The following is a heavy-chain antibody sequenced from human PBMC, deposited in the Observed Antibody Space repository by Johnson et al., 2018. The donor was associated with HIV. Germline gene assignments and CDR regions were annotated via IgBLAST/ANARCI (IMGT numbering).Heavy chain of an antibody. V-gene: IGHV3-23*04. J-gene: IGHJ3*02. Sequence: EKLVESGGGLVQPGGSLRLSCAASGFTFSSYAMSWVRQAPGKGLEWVSALSGSGGRTCYANSVKGRFTISRDNSKNALYLQMNSLRAEETAVYYCAREGGIVAAQGDAFDIWGQGTMVTVSS. CDR2: LSGSGGRT. D-gene: IGHD1-26*01. CDR1: GFTFSSYA. CDR3: AREGGIVAAQGDAFDI.